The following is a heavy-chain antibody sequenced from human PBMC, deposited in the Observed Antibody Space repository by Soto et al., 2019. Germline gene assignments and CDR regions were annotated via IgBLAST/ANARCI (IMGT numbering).Heavy chain of an antibody. CDR3: ARGVGSSPPRY. V-gene: IGHV4-59*01. D-gene: IGHD1-26*01. J-gene: IGHJ4*02. CDR2: VYDSGGP. CDR1: GGSISVYY. Sequence: QVQLQESGPGQVKPSETLPLTCTISGGSISVYYWSWIRQPPGQSLEWIGYVYDSGGPYYNPSLRSRVIISADTSKNQISLKLTSATAADTAVYYCARGVGSSPPRYWGRGTLVTVSS.